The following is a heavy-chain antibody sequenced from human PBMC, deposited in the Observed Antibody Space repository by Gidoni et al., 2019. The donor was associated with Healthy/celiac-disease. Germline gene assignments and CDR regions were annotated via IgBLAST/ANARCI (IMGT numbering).Heavy chain of an antibody. CDR3: ARQTAYYYDSSGYYYPRPFDY. CDR1: GYSFTSYW. V-gene: IGHV5-10-1*01. J-gene: IGHJ4*02. Sequence: EVQLVQSGAEVKKPGASLRISCKGSGYSFTSYWISWVRQMPGKGLEWMGRIDPSDSYTNYSPSFQGHVTISADKSISTAYLQWSSLKASDTAMYYCARQTAYYYDSSGYYYPRPFDYWGQGTLVTVSS. D-gene: IGHD3-22*01. CDR2: IDPSDSYT.